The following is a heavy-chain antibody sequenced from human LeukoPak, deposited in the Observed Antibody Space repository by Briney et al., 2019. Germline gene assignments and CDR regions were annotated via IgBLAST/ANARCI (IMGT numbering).Heavy chain of an antibody. CDR2: INSSGAYI. CDR3: ARDPYSGNYGNYYYYMDV. V-gene: IGHV3-21*01. J-gene: IGHJ6*03. Sequence: PGGSLRLSCAASGFTYNYYNMNWVRQAPREALEWVSSINSSGAYIFYADSVRGRFTISRDNAKDSLYLQMNSLGPEDTAVYYCARDPYSGNYGNYYYYMDVWGKGTTVTISS. CDR1: GFTYNYYN. D-gene: IGHD1-26*01.